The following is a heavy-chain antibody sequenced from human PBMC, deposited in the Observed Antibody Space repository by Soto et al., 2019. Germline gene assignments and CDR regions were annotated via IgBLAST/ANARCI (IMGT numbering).Heavy chain of an antibody. CDR3: AKSRSYSNYVGSAGNWFDP. CDR2: ISGSGGST. CDR1: GFTFSSYA. J-gene: IGHJ5*02. D-gene: IGHD4-4*01. Sequence: PGGSLRLSCAASGFTFSSYAMSWVRQAPGKGLEWVSAISGSGGSTYYADSVKGRFTISRDNSKNTLYLQMNSLRAEDTAVYYCAKSRSYSNYVGSAGNWFDPWGQGTLVTVSS. V-gene: IGHV3-23*01.